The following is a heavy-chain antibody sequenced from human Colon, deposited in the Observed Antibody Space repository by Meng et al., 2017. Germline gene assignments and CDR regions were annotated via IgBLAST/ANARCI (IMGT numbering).Heavy chain of an antibody. V-gene: IGHV3-23*03. J-gene: IGHJ3*02. CDR1: GFTFDDYA. CDR3: AKVVPRGELSPLDAFDI. Sequence: GGSLRLSCAASGFTFDDYAMHWVRQAPGKGLGWVSVIYSGGSTYYADSVKGRFTISRDNSKTTLYLQMKSLRAEDTAVYYWAKVVPRGELSPLDAFDIWGQGTMVTVSS. CDR2: IYSGGST. D-gene: IGHD3-10*01.